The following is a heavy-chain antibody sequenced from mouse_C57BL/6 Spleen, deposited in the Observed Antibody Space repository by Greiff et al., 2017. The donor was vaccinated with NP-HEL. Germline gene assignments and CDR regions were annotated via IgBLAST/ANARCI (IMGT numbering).Heavy chain of an antibody. D-gene: IGHD2-5*01. V-gene: IGHV1-26*01. CDR3: ATEYSKVAMDY. J-gene: IGHJ4*01. CDR1: GYTFTDYY. Sequence: VQLQQSGPELVKPGASVKISCKASGYTFTDYYMNWVKQSHGKSLEWIGDINPNNGGTSYNQKFKGKATLTVDKSSSTAYMELRSLTSEDSAVYYCATEYSKVAMDYWGQGTSVTVSS. CDR2: INPNNGGT.